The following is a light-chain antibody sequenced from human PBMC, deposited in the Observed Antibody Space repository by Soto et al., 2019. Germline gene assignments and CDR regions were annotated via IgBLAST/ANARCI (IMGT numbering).Light chain of an antibody. V-gene: IGLV2-8*01. CDR1: SSDVGGYNF. CDR2: EVT. CDR3: SSYGGSNNRYV. Sequence: QSALTQPPSASGSPGQSVTISCTGTSSDVGGYNFVSWYQQHPGKLPKLIIYEVTKRPSGVPYRFSGSKSGNTASLTVSGLQAEDESCYYCSSYGGSNNRYVFGTGTKLTVL. J-gene: IGLJ1*01.